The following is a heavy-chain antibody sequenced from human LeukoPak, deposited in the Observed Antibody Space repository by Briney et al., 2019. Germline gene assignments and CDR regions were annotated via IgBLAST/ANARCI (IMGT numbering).Heavy chain of an antibody. J-gene: IGHJ4*02. D-gene: IGHD6-19*01. V-gene: IGHV3-20*04. CDR3: ARGIAVAGVGSYFDY. Sequence: PGGSLRLSCAASGFTFDDYGMSWVRQAPGKGLEWVSGINWNGGSTGYADSVKGRFTISRDNAKNSLYLQMNSLRAEDTAVYYCARGIAVAGVGSYFDYWGQGTLVTVSS. CDR1: GFTFDDYG. CDR2: INWNGGST.